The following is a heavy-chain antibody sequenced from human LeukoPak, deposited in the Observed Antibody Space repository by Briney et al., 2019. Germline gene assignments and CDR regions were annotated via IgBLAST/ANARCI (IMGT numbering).Heavy chain of an antibody. CDR2: ISYSGNT. CDR1: GGSISRGSYY. V-gene: IGHV4-39*07. D-gene: IGHD6-19*01. J-gene: IGHJ3*02. CDR3: ARGGGGSGWYFI. Sequence: SETLSLTCTVSGGSISRGSYYWGWIRQPPGKGLQWIGSISYSGNTYSNPSLASRVTMSVDTSKNQFSLKLSSMTAADTAVYYCARGGGGSGWYFIWGQGTMVTVSS.